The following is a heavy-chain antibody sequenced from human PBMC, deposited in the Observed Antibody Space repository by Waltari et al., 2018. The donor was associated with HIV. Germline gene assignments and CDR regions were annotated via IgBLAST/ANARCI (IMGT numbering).Heavy chain of an antibody. J-gene: IGHJ6*02. V-gene: IGHV3-74*01. CDR1: GFPFSSHW. CDR2: INSDGSTT. Sequence: EVQLVESGGGLVQPGGSLRLSCAASGFPFSSHWLSWVRQAPGKGLVWVSRINSDGSTTGYADSVKGRFTISRDNAKNTLYLQMNSLRVEDTAVYYCAGDGGYCSSATCPFYYYYGMDVWGQGTTVTVSS. D-gene: IGHD2-2*01. CDR3: AGDGGYCSSATCPFYYYYGMDV.